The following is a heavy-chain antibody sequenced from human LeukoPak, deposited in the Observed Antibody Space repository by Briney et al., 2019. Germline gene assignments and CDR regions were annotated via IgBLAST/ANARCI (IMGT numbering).Heavy chain of an antibody. J-gene: IGHJ4*02. Sequence: SETLSFTCTVSGGSISSYYWSWIRQPPGKGLEWIGYIYYSGSTNYNPSLKSRVTISVDTSKNQFSLKLSSVTAADTAVYYCARESSSGWSDYWGQGTLVTVSS. CDR2: IYYSGST. V-gene: IGHV4-59*01. D-gene: IGHD6-19*01. CDR3: ARESSSGWSDY. CDR1: GGSISSYY.